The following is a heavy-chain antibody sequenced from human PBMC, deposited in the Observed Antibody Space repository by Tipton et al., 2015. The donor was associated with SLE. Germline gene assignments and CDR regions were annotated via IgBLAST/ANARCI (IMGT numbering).Heavy chain of an antibody. CDR2: INHSGNT. CDR3: VRSSGYYIDF. D-gene: IGHD3-3*01. J-gene: IGHJ4*02. CDR1: GGSFSGYY. Sequence: TLSLTCAVYGGSFSGYYWTWIRQPPGKGLEWIGEINHSGNTNYSPSLKSRFIMSVDTSKNQFSLRWDSLTAADTAIYYCVRSSGYYIDFWGQGTLVTVSS. V-gene: IGHV4-34*01.